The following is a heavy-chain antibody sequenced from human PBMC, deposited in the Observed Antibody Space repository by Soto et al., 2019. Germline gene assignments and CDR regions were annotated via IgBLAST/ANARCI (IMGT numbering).Heavy chain of an antibody. J-gene: IGHJ4*02. CDR2: IGPETGAT. CDR1: GYTFTGHY. D-gene: IGHD5-12*01. CDR3: GRGRSGQIVVFY. V-gene: IGHV1-2*02. Sequence: ASVKVSCKASGYTFTGHYIHWVRQAPEQGPEWMGEIGPETGATRYAQKFRGRVTMTREMSITTVYMELNNLSPDDTAVYYCGRGRSGQIVVFYWGQGTPVTVPQ.